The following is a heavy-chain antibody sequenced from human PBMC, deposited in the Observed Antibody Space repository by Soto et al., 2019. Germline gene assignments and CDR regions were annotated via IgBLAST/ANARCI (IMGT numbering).Heavy chain of an antibody. CDR3: ARRSWYCSGGSCHEARGFFDY. J-gene: IGHJ4*02. D-gene: IGHD2-15*01. V-gene: IGHV4-34*01. CDR1: GGSFSGYY. Sequence: SETLSLTCAVYGGSFSGYYWSWIRQPPGKGLEWIGEINHSGSTNYNPSLKSRVTISVDTSKNQFSLKLSSVTAADTAVYYCARRSWYCSGGSCHEARGFFDYWGQGTLVTVSS. CDR2: INHSGST.